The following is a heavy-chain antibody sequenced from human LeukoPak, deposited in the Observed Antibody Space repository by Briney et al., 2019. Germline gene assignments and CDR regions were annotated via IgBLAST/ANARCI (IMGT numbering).Heavy chain of an antibody. V-gene: IGHV1-2*02. CDR1: GYTFKDYY. CDR3: ARARSDSSTYYFAY. Sequence: ASVKVSCKTSGYTFKDYYIHWVRQAPGQGLEWMGRTNPYSGGTSYARKFLGRVTMTRDTSISTAYLELSRLTADDTAVYFCARARSDSSTYYFAYWGPGTLVTVSS. D-gene: IGHD6-13*01. J-gene: IGHJ4*02. CDR2: TNPYSGGT.